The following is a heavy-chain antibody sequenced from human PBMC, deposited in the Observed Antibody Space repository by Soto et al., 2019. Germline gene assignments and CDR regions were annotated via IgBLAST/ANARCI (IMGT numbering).Heavy chain of an antibody. V-gene: IGHV1-69*01. CDR2: IIPISDTT. Sequence: QVQLVQSGAEVKQPGSSVKVSCKASGGTFSSYAISWVRQAPGQGLEWMGGIIPISDTTNYAQKFQGRVTTTADESTSTAYMELSSLRSEDTAVYYCARSQGSSTSLEIYYYYYYGMDVWGQGTTVTVSS. CDR3: ARSQGSSTSLEIYYYYYYGMDV. D-gene: IGHD2-2*01. J-gene: IGHJ6*02. CDR1: GGTFSSYA.